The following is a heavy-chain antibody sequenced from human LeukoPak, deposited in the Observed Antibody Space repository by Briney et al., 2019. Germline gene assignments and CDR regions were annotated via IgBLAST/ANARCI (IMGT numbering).Heavy chain of an antibody. CDR3: ATTTPDSSGYYYFDY. D-gene: IGHD3-22*01. J-gene: IGHJ4*02. V-gene: IGHV1-69*04. Sequence: SVKVSCKASGGTFSSYAISWVRQAPGQGLEWIGRIIPIFGIANYAQKFQGRVTITADKSTSTAYMELSSLRSEDTAVYYCATTTPDSSGYYYFDYWGQGTLVTVSS. CDR2: IIPIFGIA. CDR1: GGTFSSYA.